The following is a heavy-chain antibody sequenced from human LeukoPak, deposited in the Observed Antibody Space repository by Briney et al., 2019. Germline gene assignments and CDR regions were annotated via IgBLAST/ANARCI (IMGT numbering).Heavy chain of an antibody. Sequence: GGSLRLSCAASGFTFNSYAMYWVRQAPGKGLEWVSGTFGSGGSAHYADSVKGRFTISRDNSKNTVYLQMDSLRVEDTAVYYCGKTTTGYSSGRYPGWPVDYWGQGTLVTVSS. CDR3: GKTTTGYSSGRYPGWPVDY. J-gene: IGHJ4*02. D-gene: IGHD6-19*01. CDR2: TFGSGGSA. CDR1: GFTFNSYA. V-gene: IGHV3-23*01.